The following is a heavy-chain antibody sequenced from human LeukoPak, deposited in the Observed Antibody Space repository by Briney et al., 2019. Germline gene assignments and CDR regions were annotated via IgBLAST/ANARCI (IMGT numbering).Heavy chain of an antibody. CDR3: ARDLGWNGVSVDYYYYMDV. J-gene: IGHJ6*03. CDR2: ISAYNGNT. Sequence: ASVKVSCKASGYTFSSYGISWVRQAPGQGLECMGWISAYNGNTNYAQNFQGRVTMTTDTSTSTVYMELRSLRSDDTAVYYCARDLGWNGVSVDYYYYMDVWGKRTTVTVSS. D-gene: IGHD1-1*01. V-gene: IGHV1-18*01. CDR1: GYTFSSYG.